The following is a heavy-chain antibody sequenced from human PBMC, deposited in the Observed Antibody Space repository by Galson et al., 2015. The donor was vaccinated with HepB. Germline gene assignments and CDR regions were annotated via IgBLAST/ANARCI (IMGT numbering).Heavy chain of an antibody. Sequence: SLRLSCAASGFTVSSSYMSWVCQAPGKGLEWVAIIWFNGEKKFYADSVRGRFTVSRDNSRNTLDLQMNSLRVDDTAVYYCARDRNYGSGVQARTFNYWGQGVLVTVSS. CDR2: IWFNGEKK. CDR1: GFTVSSSY. V-gene: IGHV3-33*08. D-gene: IGHD3-10*01. J-gene: IGHJ4*02. CDR3: ARDRNYGSGVQARTFNY.